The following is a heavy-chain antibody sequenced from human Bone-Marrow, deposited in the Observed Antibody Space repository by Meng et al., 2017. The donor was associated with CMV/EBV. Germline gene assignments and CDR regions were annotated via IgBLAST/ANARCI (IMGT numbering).Heavy chain of an antibody. CDR1: GFTVSSNY. V-gene: IGHV3-53*01. D-gene: IGHD5-12*01. Sequence: GESLKISCAASGFTVSSNYMGWVRQAPGKGLEWVSVIYSGGSTYYADSVKGRFTISRDNSNNTLYLQMNSLRAEDTAVYYCARAINYYYGMDVWGQGTTVTVSS. CDR2: IYSGGST. J-gene: IGHJ6*02. CDR3: ARAINYYYGMDV.